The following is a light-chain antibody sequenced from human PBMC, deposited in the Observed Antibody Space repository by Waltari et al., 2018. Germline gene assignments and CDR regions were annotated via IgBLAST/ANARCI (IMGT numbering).Light chain of an antibody. J-gene: IGKJ4*01. Sequence: DIQMTQYPSSLSASVGDRVTITCRASQSISSYLNWYQQKPGKAPKILIYGASSLQSGVSARFSGSGSGTDFTLTISSLQPEDFATYYCQQSYSTPLTFGGGTKVEIK. CDR2: GAS. CDR1: QSISSY. CDR3: QQSYSTPLT. V-gene: IGKV1-39*01.